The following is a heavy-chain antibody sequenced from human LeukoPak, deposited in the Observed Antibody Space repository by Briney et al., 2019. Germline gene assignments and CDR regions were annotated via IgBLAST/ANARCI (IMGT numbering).Heavy chain of an antibody. CDR3: ARQDYSSSGYYYYGMDV. J-gene: IGHJ6*02. D-gene: IGHD6-6*01. V-gene: IGHV5-51*01. Sequence: GESLKISCKGSGYSFTSYWIGWVRQMPGKGLEWMGIIYPGDSDTRYSPSFQGQVTISADKSISTAYLPWSSLKASDTAMYYCARQDYSSSGYYYYGMDVWGQGTTVTVSS. CDR1: GYSFTSYW. CDR2: IYPGDSDT.